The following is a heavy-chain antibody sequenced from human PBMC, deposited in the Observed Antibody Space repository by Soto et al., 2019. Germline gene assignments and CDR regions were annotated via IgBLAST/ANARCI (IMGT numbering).Heavy chain of an antibody. V-gene: IGHV4-59*01. Sequence: SETLSLTCTVSGGSISSYYWSWIRQPPGKGLEWIGYIYYSGSTNYNPSLKSRVTISVDTSKNQFSLKLSSVTAADTAVYYCARRFDPWGQGTLVTVSS. CDR3: ARRFDP. J-gene: IGHJ5*02. CDR2: IYYSGST. CDR1: GGSISSYY.